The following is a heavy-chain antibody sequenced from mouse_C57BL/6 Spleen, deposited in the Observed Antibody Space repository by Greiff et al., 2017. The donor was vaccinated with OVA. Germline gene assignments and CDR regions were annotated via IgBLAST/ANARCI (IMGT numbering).Heavy chain of an antibody. Sequence: VKLVESGPELVKPGASVKISCKASGYAFSSSWMNWVKQRPGKGLEWIGRIYPGDGDTNYNGKFKGKATLTADKSSSTAYMQLSSLTSEDSAVYFCARERPPDPMDYWGQGTSVTVSS. J-gene: IGHJ4*01. CDR3: ARERPPDPMDY. CDR1: GYAFSSSW. CDR2: IYPGDGDT. V-gene: IGHV1-82*01.